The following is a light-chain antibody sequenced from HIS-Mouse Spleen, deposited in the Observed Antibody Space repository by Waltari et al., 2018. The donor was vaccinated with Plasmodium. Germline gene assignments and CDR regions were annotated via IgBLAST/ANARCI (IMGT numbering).Light chain of an antibody. CDR3: SSYAGSNNLV. J-gene: IGLJ2*01. Sequence: QSALTQPPSASGSPGQSVPIPCTGTSSAVGGYTSVSWYQQHPGKAPKLMIYEVSKRPSGVPDRFSGSKSGNTASLTVSGLQAEDEADYYCSSYAGSNNLVFGGGTKLTVL. CDR1: SSAVGGYTS. V-gene: IGLV2-8*01. CDR2: EVS.